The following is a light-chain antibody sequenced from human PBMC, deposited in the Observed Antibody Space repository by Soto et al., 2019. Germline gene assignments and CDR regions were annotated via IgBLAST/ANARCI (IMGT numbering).Light chain of an antibody. CDR1: SSDVGGYNY. CDR2: DVS. V-gene: IGLV2-14*01. J-gene: IGLJ2*01. CDR3: SPYTSSSTLGV. Sequence: QSVLTQPGSVSGSPGQSITISCTGTSSDVGGYNYVSWYQQHPGKAPKLMIYDVSNRPSGVSNRFSGSKSGNTASLTISGLQAEDEADYYCSPYTSSSTLGVFGGGTKVTVL.